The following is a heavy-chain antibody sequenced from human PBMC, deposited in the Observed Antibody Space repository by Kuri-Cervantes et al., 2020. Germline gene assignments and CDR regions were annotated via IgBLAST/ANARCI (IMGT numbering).Heavy chain of an antibody. Sequence: GGSLRLSCAASGFTFSSYDMHWVRQATGKGLEWVSAIGTAGDTYYPGSVKGRLTISRENAKNSLYLQMNSLRAGDTAVYYCATHYYGSGSYLKAEIYYYGMDVWGQGTTVTVSS. V-gene: IGHV3-13*01. J-gene: IGHJ6*02. CDR2: IGTAGDT. D-gene: IGHD3-10*01. CDR1: GFTFSSYD. CDR3: ATHYYGSGSYLKAEIYYYGMDV.